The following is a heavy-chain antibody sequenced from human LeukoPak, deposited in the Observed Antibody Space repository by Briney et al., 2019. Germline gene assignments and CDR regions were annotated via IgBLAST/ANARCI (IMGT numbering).Heavy chain of an antibody. CDR2: IRYDGSNK. Sequence: GGSLRLSCAASGFTFNSYGMHWVRQAPGKGLEWVTFIRYDGSNKYYADSVKGRFTISRDNSKNTLNLHMNSLRAEDTAVYYCAKAQHISTWGYFDSWGQGILVTVSS. V-gene: IGHV3-30*02. CDR3: AKAQHISTWGYFDS. J-gene: IGHJ4*02. CDR1: GFTFNSYG. D-gene: IGHD6-13*01.